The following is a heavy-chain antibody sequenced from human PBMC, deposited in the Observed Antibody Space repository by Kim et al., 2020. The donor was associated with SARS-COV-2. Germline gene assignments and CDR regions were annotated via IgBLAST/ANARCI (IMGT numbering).Heavy chain of an antibody. CDR3: ARAVAGSPYYYYMDV. Sequence: SETLSLTCTVSGGSISSGDYYWSWIRQPPGKGLEWIGYIYYSGSTYYNPSLKSRVTISVDTSKNQFSLKLSSVTAADTAVYYCARAVAGSPYYYYMDVWGKGTTVTVSS. CDR1: GGSISSGDYY. J-gene: IGHJ6*03. D-gene: IGHD2-15*01. CDR2: IYYSGST. V-gene: IGHV4-30-4*01.